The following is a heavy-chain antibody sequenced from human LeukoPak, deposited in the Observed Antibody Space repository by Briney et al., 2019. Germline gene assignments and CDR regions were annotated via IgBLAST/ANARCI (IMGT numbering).Heavy chain of an antibody. CDR3: AGELLYDSSGYYHFDY. V-gene: IGHV3-30-3*01. CDR2: ISYDGSNK. D-gene: IGHD3-22*01. CDR1: GFTFSSYT. J-gene: IGHJ4*02. Sequence: GRSLRLSCAASGFTFSSYTMHWVRQAPGKGLEWVAVISYDGSNKYYADSVKGRFTISRDNSKNTLYLQMNSLRAEDTAVYYCAGELLYDSSGYYHFDYWGQGTLVTVSS.